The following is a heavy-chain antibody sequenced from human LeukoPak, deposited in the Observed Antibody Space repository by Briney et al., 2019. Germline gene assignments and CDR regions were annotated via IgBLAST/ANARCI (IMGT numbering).Heavy chain of an antibody. J-gene: IGHJ4*02. Sequence: GGSLRLSCVASGFTFSSSWMTWVRQAPGKGLEWVANIKQDGSEKYYMDSVKGRFTISRDNAKTSLYLQMNSLRAEDTAVYYCARDSKGRWLQLRHLDYWGQGTLVTVSS. CDR2: IKQDGSEK. D-gene: IGHD5-12*01. CDR1: GFTFSSSW. CDR3: ARDSKGRWLQLRHLDY. V-gene: IGHV3-7*03.